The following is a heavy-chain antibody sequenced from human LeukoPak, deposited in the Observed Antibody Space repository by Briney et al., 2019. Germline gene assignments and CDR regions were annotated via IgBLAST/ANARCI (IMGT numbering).Heavy chain of an antibody. CDR2: IYYSGST. V-gene: IGHV4-39*07. Sequence: SETLSLTCTVSGGSISSSSYYWGWIRQPPGKGLEWIGSIYYSGSTYYNPSLKSRVTISVDTSKNQFSLKLSSVTAADTAVYYCAREVAAVAGTDYWGQGTLVTVSS. CDR3: AREVAAVAGTDY. J-gene: IGHJ4*02. D-gene: IGHD6-19*01. CDR1: GGSISSSSYY.